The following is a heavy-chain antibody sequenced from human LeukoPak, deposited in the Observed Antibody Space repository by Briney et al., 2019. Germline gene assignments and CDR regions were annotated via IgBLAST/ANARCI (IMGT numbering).Heavy chain of an antibody. CDR2: LSYDGSNE. D-gene: IGHD6-13*01. V-gene: IGHV3-30*03. J-gene: IGHJ4*02. Sequence: GGSLRLSCAASGFTFSSYAMHWVRQAPGKGLEWVAVLSYDGSNEYYADSVKGRFTISRDNAKNSPFLQMNSLRVEDTAVYYCARDTSAERGQQLANWGQGTLVTVSS. CDR1: GFTFSSYA. CDR3: ARDTSAERGQQLAN.